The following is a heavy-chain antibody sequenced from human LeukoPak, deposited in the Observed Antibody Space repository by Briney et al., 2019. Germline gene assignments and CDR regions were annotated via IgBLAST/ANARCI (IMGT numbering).Heavy chain of an antibody. V-gene: IGHV3-7*01. CDR2: IEKDGSKK. D-gene: IGHD3-22*01. CDR3: ATNSDYRFEY. Sequence: PGGSLRLSCAASRFTFSSYWMSWVRQAPGRGLEWVANIEKDGSKKNYVYSVKGRFTISRDNDKNSLFLQMNSLRDEDKAVYYCATNSDYRFEYWGQGTLVTVSS. J-gene: IGHJ4*02. CDR1: RFTFSSYW.